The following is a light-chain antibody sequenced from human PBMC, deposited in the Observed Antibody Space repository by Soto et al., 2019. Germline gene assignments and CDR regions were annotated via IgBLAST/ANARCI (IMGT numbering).Light chain of an antibody. J-gene: IGKJ4*01. CDR1: QSVSSY. CDR2: DAS. V-gene: IGKV3-11*01. Sequence: EIVLTQSPATLSLSPGERATLSCRASQSVSSYLAWYQQKPGQAPRLLIYDASNRATGIPARFSGSGSGTDFTLTISSLEPEDLAVYYCQQRSNWLTFGGGTKMEIK. CDR3: QQRSNWLT.